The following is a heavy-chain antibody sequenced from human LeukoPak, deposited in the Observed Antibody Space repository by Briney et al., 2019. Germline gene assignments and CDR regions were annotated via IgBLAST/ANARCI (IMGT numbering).Heavy chain of an antibody. J-gene: IGHJ6*02. V-gene: IGHV4-59*01. D-gene: IGHD3-10*01. Sequence: PSETLSLTCTVSGGSISSYYWSWIRQPPGKGLEWIGYIYSSGSTNYNPSLKSRITISVDTSKNQFSLKLSSVTAADTAVYYCARNYRAGSGKDDYYYYGMDVWGQGTTVTVSS. CDR1: GGSISSYY. CDR2: IYSSGST. CDR3: ARNYRAGSGKDDYYYYGMDV.